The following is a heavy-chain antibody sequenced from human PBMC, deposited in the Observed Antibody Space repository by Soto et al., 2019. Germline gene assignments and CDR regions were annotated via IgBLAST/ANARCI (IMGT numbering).Heavy chain of an antibody. CDR3: ATHDYDFWSGSPGTDV. Sequence: GGSLRLSCAASGFTFSSYAMSWVRQAPGKGLEWVSAISGSGGSTYYVDSVKGRFTISRDNSKNTLYLQMNSLRAEDTAVYYCATHDYDFWSGSPGTDVWGKGTTVTVAS. D-gene: IGHD3-3*01. J-gene: IGHJ6*04. CDR2: ISGSGGST. CDR1: GFTFSSYA. V-gene: IGHV3-23*01.